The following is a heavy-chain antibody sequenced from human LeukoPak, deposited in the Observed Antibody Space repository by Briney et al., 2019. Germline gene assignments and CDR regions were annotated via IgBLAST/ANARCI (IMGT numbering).Heavy chain of an antibody. D-gene: IGHD2-2*01. Sequence: SVKVSCKASGGTFSSYAISWVRQAPGQGLEWMGAIIPIFGTANYAQKFQGRVTITADESTSTAYMELSSLRSEDTAVYYCARALGYCSSTSCSAYYYYYYGMDVWGQGTTVTVSS. V-gene: IGHV1-69*13. CDR1: GGTFSSYA. CDR3: ARALGYCSSTSCSAYYYYYYGMDV. J-gene: IGHJ6*02. CDR2: IIPIFGTA.